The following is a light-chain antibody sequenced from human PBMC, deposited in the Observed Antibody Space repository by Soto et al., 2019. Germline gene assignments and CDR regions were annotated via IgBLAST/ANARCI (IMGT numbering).Light chain of an antibody. CDR1: SSDVGGYNY. Sequence: QSVLTQPASVSGSPGQPITISCTGTSSDVGGYNYVSWYQQHPGKAPKLMIYDVSNRPSGVSNRFSGSKSGNTASLTISGLQAEDEADYYCSSYTSSSTLDVFGTGTKV. CDR3: SSYTSSSTLDV. V-gene: IGLV2-14*01. CDR2: DVS. J-gene: IGLJ1*01.